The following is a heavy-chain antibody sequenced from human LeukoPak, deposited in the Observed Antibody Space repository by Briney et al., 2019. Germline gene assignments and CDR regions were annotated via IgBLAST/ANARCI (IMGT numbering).Heavy chain of an antibody. J-gene: IGHJ4*02. CDR2: ITNSGSDI. D-gene: IGHD6-13*01. V-gene: IGHV3-21*05. CDR3: ACPYRSRFDY. CDR1: GFTFGSYS. Sequence: GGSLRLSCAASGFTFGSYSMNWVRQAPGKGLEWISYITNSGSDIEYADSVKGRFTISWDNAKKSLYLEMNTLRAEDTAIYYCACPYRSRFDYWGQGTLVTVSS.